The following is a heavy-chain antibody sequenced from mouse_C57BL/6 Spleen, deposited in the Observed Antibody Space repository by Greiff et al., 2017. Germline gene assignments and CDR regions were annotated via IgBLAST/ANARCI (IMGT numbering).Heavy chain of an antibody. J-gene: IGHJ1*03. CDR1: GYTFSDYG. V-gene: IGHV5-17*01. Sequence: EVKLMESGGGLVKPGGSLKLSCAASGYTFSDYGMHWVRQAPGKGLEWVAYLSSGSSTIYYADTVKCRFTISRDNAKNTLFLQMTSLRSEDTAMYYCARELTSTYWYFDVWGTGTTVTVSS. CDR3: ARELTSTYWYFDV. D-gene: IGHD1-3*01. CDR2: LSSGSSTI.